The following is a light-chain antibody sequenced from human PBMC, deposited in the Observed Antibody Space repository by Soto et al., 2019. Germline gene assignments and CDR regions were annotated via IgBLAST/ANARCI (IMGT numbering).Light chain of an antibody. V-gene: IGKV3-15*01. CDR3: QQYNNWPPIT. CDR1: QSVRSN. CDR2: GAF. J-gene: IGKJ5*01. Sequence: EIVMTQSPVTLSVSPGERATLSCRASQSVRSNLAWYQQKPGQAPNLLIYGAFTRATGIPARFSGTGSGTEFTLTISSLQSEDFAVYYCQQYNNWPPITFGQGTRLEIK.